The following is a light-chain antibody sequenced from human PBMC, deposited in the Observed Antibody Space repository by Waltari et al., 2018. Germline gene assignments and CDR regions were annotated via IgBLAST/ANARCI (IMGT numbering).Light chain of an antibody. CDR1: QTVLSRSINKNY. CDR2: LSS. J-gene: IGKJ3*01. CDR3: QQYYTTPPT. Sequence: DIVVTQSPDSLAVSLGERPSNNGTSSQTVLSRSINKNYVGWYQQKAGQPPKLLIYLSSTRESWVPDRFSGSGSGTDFTLTISSLHAEDVAVYYCQQYYTTPPTFGPGTRVDI. V-gene: IGKV4-1*01.